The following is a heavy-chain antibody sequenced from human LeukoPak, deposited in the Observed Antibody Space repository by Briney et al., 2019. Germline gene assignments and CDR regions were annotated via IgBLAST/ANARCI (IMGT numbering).Heavy chain of an antibody. CDR2: IRYDGSNK. Sequence: GGSLRLSCAASGFTFSSYGMHWVRQAPGKGLEWVAFIRYDGSNKYYADSVKGRFTISRDNSKNTLYPQMNSLRAEDTAVYYCAKSDTAMVPGYYWGQGTLVTVSS. J-gene: IGHJ4*02. CDR1: GFTFSSYG. D-gene: IGHD5-18*01. CDR3: AKSDTAMVPGYY. V-gene: IGHV3-30*02.